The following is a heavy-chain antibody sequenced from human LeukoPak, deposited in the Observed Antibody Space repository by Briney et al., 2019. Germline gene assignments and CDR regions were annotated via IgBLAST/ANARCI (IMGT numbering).Heavy chain of an antibody. Sequence: PGGSLRLSCAASGFTVSSNYMSWVRQAPGKGLEWVSVIYSGGSTYYADSVKGRFTISRDNAKNSLYLQMNSLRAEDTAVYYCARDHRIVVVPAAIRGGAFDIWGQGTMVTVSS. J-gene: IGHJ3*02. CDR2: IYSGGST. CDR3: ARDHRIVVVPAAIRGGAFDI. CDR1: GFTVSSNY. D-gene: IGHD2-2*02. V-gene: IGHV3-53*01.